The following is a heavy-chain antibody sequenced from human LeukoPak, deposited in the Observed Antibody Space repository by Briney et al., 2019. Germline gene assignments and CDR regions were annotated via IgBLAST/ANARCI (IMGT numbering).Heavy chain of an antibody. Sequence: ASVKVSCKASKYTFTDYYMHWVRQAPGQGLEWMGWINPNSGGTNYAQKFQGGVAMTRDTSISTAYMELSSLRSDDTAIYYCARLMAPVGKRSTPFNYWGQGTLVTVSS. CDR1: KYTFTDYY. CDR2: INPNSGGT. V-gene: IGHV1-2*02. CDR3: ARLMAPVGKRSTPFNY. D-gene: IGHD2-2*01. J-gene: IGHJ4*02.